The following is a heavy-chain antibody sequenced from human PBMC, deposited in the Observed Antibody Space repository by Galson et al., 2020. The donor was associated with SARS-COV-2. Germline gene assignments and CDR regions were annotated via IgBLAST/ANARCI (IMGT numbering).Heavy chain of an antibody. V-gene: IGHV4-30-4*08. Sequence: SETLSLTCTVSGGSISSGDYYWSWIRQPPGKGLEWIGYIYYSGSTYYNPSLKSRVTISVDTSKNQFSLKLSSVTAAETAVYYCATAPDYGDYFDYWGQGTLVTVSS. J-gene: IGHJ4*02. CDR2: IYYSGST. D-gene: IGHD4-17*01. CDR3: ATAPDYGDYFDY. CDR1: GGSISSGDYY.